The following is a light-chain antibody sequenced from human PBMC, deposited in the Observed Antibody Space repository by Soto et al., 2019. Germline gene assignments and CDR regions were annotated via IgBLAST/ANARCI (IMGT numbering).Light chain of an antibody. V-gene: IGLV2-14*01. CDR1: SSDVGGYNY. CDR3: SSYTSSSTPWV. J-gene: IGLJ3*02. Sequence: QSALTQPAYVSGSPGQSITISCSGTSSDVGGYNYVSWYQQHPGKAPKLMIYEVSNRPSGVSNRFSGSKSGNTASLTISGLQAEDEADYYCSSYTSSSTPWVFGGGTKLTVV. CDR2: EVS.